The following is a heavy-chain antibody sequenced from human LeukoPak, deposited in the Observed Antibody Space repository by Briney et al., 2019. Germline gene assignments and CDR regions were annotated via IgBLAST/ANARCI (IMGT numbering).Heavy chain of an antibody. CDR1: GYTFTCYY. CDR3: ARDPTIFGVVITFGGMDV. J-gene: IGHJ6*02. D-gene: IGHD3-3*01. Sequence: ASVKVSCKASGYTFTCYYMHWVRQAPGQGLEWMGWINPNSGDTNYAQKLQGRVTMTRDTSISTAYMELSRLRSDDTAVYYCARDPTIFGVVITFGGMDVWGQGTTVTVSS. V-gene: IGHV1-2*02. CDR2: INPNSGDT.